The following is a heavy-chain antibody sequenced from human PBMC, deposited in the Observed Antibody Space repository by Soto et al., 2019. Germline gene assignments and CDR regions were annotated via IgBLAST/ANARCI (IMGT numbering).Heavy chain of an antibody. CDR1: GGTFNSYA. D-gene: IGHD3-22*01. CDR3: ASSYDSSGYYYPTYYFDY. V-gene: IGHV1-69*01. CDR2: IIPIFGTA. Sequence: QVQLVQSGAEVKKPGSSVKVSCKASGGTFNSYAISWVRQAPGQGLEWMGGIIPIFGTANYAQKFQGRVTITADESTSTAYMELSSLRSEDTAVYYCASSYDSSGYYYPTYYFDYWGQGTLVTVSS. J-gene: IGHJ4*02.